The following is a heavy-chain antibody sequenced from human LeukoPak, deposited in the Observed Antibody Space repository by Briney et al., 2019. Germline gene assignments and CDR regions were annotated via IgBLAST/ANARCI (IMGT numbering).Heavy chain of an antibody. CDR2: MYNRGST. Sequence: SETLSLTCTVSGDSISNYYWSWIRQSPGKELEWIGYMYNRGSTIYNPSLKSRVTISTDTSKSQLSLRLTSVTAADTAVYYCARAEKAVTGTLDYWGQGTLITVSS. D-gene: IGHD6-19*01. V-gene: IGHV4-59*01. CDR3: ARAEKAVTGTLDY. CDR1: GDSISNYY. J-gene: IGHJ4*02.